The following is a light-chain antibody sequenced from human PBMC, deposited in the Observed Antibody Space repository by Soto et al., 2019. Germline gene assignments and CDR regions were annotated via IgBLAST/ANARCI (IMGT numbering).Light chain of an antibody. CDR3: QHHNSYSQT. Sequence: DIQMTQSPPTLSASVGDRVTITCRASQSIRHYLAWYQQMPGKAPKLLSYSDSKLQSGVPSRFSGSGSGTEFSLPISSLQPDDFGTYFCQHHNSYSQTFGQGTKVEIK. V-gene: IGKV1-5*01. CDR2: SDS. CDR1: QSIRHY. J-gene: IGKJ1*01.